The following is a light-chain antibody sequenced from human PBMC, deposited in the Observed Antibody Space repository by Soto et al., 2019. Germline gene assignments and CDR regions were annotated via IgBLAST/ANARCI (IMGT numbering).Light chain of an antibody. Sequence: QSVLTQPPSASGSPGQSVTISCTGTSSDVGGYKYVSWYQQHPGKAPKLILYEVSKRPSGVPGRFSGSKSGNTASLTISGLQAEDEADYYCCSYAGSVNVFGTGTKVTVL. CDR2: EVS. J-gene: IGLJ1*01. CDR1: SSDVGGYKY. CDR3: CSYAGSVNV. V-gene: IGLV2-8*01.